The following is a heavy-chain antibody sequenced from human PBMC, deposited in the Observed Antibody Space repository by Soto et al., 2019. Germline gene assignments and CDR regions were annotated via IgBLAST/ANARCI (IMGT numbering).Heavy chain of an antibody. CDR2: IYPGDSDT. D-gene: IGHD3-10*01. CDR3: ARPGRDYYGSGSPDY. J-gene: IGHJ4*02. Sequence: GESLKISCKGSGYSFTSYWIGWVRQMPGKGLEWMGIIYPGDSDTRYSPSFQGQVTISADKSISTAYLQWSSLKASDTAMYYCARPGRDYYGSGSPDYWGQGTLVTVSS. V-gene: IGHV5-51*01. CDR1: GYSFTSYW.